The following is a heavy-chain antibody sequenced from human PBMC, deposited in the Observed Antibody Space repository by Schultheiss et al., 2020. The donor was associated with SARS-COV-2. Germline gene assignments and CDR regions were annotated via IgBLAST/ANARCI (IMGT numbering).Heavy chain of an antibody. Sequence: SETLSLTCAVSGGSISSGGYSWSWIRQPPGKGLEWIGYIYYSGSTNYNPSLKSRVTISVDTSKNQFSLKLSSVTAADTAVYYCARERLASEAFDIWGQGTMVTVSS. CDR3: ARERLASEAFDI. V-gene: IGHV4-61*08. CDR2: IYYSGST. D-gene: IGHD6-25*01. CDR1: GGSISSGGYS. J-gene: IGHJ3*02.